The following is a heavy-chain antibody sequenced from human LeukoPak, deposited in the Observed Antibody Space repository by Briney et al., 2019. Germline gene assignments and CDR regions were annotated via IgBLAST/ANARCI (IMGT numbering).Heavy chain of an antibody. CDR3: ARTETYYYDSSGYRPLRY. CDR2: INPNSGGT. Sequence: ASVKVSCKASGYTFTGYYMHWVRQAPGQGLEWMGWINPNSGGTNYAQEFQGRVTMTRDTSISTAYMELSRLRSDDTAVYYCARTETYYYDSSGYRPLRYWGQGTLVTVSS. CDR1: GYTFTGYY. J-gene: IGHJ4*02. V-gene: IGHV1-2*02. D-gene: IGHD3-22*01.